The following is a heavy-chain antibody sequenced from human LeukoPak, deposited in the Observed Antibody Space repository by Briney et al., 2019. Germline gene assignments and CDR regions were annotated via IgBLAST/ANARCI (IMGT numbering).Heavy chain of an antibody. V-gene: IGHV1-2*06. D-gene: IGHD4-11*01. J-gene: IGHJ4*02. CDR2: INPNSGGT. CDR1: GYTFTGYY. CDR3: AREAVTRSDFDY. Sequence: ASVKVSCKASGYTFTGYYIHWVRQALGQGLEWMGRINPNSGGTNYAQKFQGRVTMTRDTSISTAYMELSRLRSDDTAVYYCAREAVTRSDFDYWGQGTLVTVSS.